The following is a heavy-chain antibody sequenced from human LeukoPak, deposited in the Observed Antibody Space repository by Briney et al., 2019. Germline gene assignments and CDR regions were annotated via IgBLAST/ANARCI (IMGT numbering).Heavy chain of an antibody. D-gene: IGHD1-1*01. V-gene: IGHV1-2*02. J-gene: IGHJ3*02. CDR1: GYTFTGYY. CDR3: ARAGGTGTYAFDI. CDR2: INPNSGGT. Sequence: ASVKVSCKASGYTFTGYYMHWVRQAPGQGLEWMGWINPNSGGTNYAQKFQGRVTMTRDTSISTAYMELSRLRSDDTAVYYCARAGGTGTYAFDIWGQGTMVTVSS.